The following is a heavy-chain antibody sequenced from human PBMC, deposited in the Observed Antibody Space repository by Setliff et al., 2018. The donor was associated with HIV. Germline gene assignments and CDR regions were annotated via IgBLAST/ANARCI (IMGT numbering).Heavy chain of an antibody. CDR1: GGSISSATYY. D-gene: IGHD1-1*01. Sequence: SETLSLTCSVSGGSISSATYYWDWIRQPAGKALEWIGRINTSGTTIYSPSLKSRVTISLEKSNNQFSLKLSSVTAADTAVYYCARDFKRYNSPCRFDPWGQGILVTVSS. CDR2: INTSGTT. CDR3: ARDFKRYNSPCRFDP. V-gene: IGHV4-61*02. J-gene: IGHJ5*02.